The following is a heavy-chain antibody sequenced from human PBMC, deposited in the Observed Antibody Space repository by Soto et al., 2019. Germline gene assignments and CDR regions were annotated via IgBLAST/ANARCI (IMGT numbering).Heavy chain of an antibody. Sequence: QVQLVQSGAEVKQPGPSVKVSCQASGVTFSSCAISWVRQAPGQGLEWMGGIIPIFRTTNYAQTFQGRVTITAAESTSSVYMELSRRRSEDTAVYYFAISTGSGFRPGTPRFNWFDPWGQAPLVTVSS. V-gene: IGHV1-69*01. D-gene: IGHD5-12*01. CDR1: GVTFSSCA. CDR2: IIPIFRTT. CDR3: AISTGSGFRPGTPRFNWFDP. J-gene: IGHJ5*02.